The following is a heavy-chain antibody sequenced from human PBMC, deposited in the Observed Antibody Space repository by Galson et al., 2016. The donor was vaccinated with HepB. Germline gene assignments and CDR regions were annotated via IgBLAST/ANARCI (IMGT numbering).Heavy chain of an antibody. CDR2: ILFDGSHN. D-gene: IGHD6-13*01. J-gene: IGHJ4*02. Sequence: SLRLSCAASGFTFSSCPMHWVRQAPGKGLEWVALILFDGSHNYYGDSVSVRFTISSDNSKKTLYLQMNSLGVDDTAVYYCAKGEAASSWYAPFDYWGQGTLVTVSA. V-gene: IGHV3-30*18. CDR3: AKGEAASSWYAPFDY. CDR1: GFTFSSCP.